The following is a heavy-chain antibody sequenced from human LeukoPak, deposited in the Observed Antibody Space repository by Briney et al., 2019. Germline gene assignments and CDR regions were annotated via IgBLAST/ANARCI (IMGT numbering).Heavy chain of an antibody. D-gene: IGHD3-9*01. Sequence: TGASLRLSCAASGFTFSNYAMSWVRQAPGKGLEWVSAILGSGGSTYYADSVKGRFTVSRDNSKSTLYLQMNSLRAEDTALYYCAKWGDYVVLPGYYAPDYWGQEPWSPSPQ. CDR3: AKWGDYVVLPGYYAPDY. CDR2: ILGSGGST. J-gene: IGHJ4*01. CDR1: GFTFSNYA. V-gene: IGHV3-23*01.